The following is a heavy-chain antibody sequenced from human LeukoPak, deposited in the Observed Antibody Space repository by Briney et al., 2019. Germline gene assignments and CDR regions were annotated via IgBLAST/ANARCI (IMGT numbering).Heavy chain of an antibody. Sequence: GRSLRLSCAASGFTFSSYGMHWVRQAPGKGLEWVAVISYDGTNKYYADSVKGRFTISRDNSKNTLYLQMNSLRAEDTAVYYCAKGVSGGSWYLNWFDPWGQGTLVTVSS. CDR2: ISYDGTNK. V-gene: IGHV3-30*18. D-gene: IGHD6-13*01. CDR3: AKGVSGGSWYLNWFDP. CDR1: GFTFSSYG. J-gene: IGHJ5*02.